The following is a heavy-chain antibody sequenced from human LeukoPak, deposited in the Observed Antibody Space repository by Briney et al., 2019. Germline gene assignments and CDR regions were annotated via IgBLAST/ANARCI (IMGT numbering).Heavy chain of an antibody. CDR1: GGTFSSYT. D-gene: IGHD2-21*01. Sequence: SVTVSCKTSGGTFSSYTITWVRQAPGQGLEWMGGIIPIFGTTNYAQKFQGRVTITADESTSTAYMELSSLRSEDTAVYYCARGWQLGGDLGDAFDIWGQGTMVTVSS. CDR3: ARGWQLGGDLGDAFDI. V-gene: IGHV1-69*13. J-gene: IGHJ3*02. CDR2: IIPIFGTT.